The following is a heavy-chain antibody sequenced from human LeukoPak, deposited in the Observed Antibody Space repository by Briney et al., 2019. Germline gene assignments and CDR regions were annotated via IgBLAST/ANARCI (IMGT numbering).Heavy chain of an antibody. V-gene: IGHV4-39*07. CDR1: SDSFSRRTSY. CDR3: ARGIAFDI. CDR2: ISYSGST. Sequence: PSETLSLTCTASSDSFSRRTSYWGWLRQPPGKGLEWIGSISYSGSTNYNPSLKSRVTISVDTSKNQFSLKLSSVTAADTAVYYCARGIAFDIWGQGTMVTVSS. J-gene: IGHJ3*02.